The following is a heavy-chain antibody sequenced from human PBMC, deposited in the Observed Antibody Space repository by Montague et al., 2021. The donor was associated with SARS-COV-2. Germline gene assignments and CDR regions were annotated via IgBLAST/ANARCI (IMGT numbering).Heavy chain of an antibody. D-gene: IGHD2-8*01. CDR2: IYYSGST. J-gene: IGHJ6*02. V-gene: IGHV4-59*01. CDR3: ARLLRSCSNGVCRTYYYYAMDV. CDR1: GGSISGYY. Sequence: SETLSLTCTVSGGSISGYYWSWIRQSPGKGLEWIGYIYYSGSTEYNPXXXSRVTVSVDRSKNQVSLKLSSVTPADTAVYYCARLLRSCSNGVCRTYYYYAMDVWGQGTTVTVSS.